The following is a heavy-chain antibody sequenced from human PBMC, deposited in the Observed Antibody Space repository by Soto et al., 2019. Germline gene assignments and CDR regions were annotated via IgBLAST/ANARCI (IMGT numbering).Heavy chain of an antibody. CDR1: GYTFTIYV. Sequence: ASVKVSFKASGYTFTIYVINLLLQAPGRGLEWMGRINPGNGNKKYSQQFQGRVIIDRDTSASTAYIELSSLRPEATAVYYCARGGYFASSNYLEYWGLGTLVSVSS. J-gene: IGHJ4*02. V-gene: IGHV1-3*01. CDR2: INPGNGNK. CDR3: ARGGYFASSNYLEY. D-gene: IGHD3-22*01.